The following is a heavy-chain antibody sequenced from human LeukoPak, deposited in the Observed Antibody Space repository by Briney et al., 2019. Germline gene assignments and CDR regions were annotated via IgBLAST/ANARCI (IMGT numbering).Heavy chain of an antibody. V-gene: IGHV4-39*02. CDR1: VGSISSSTYY. CDR3: AREGIGWEGFDI. CDR2: IYYSGST. Sequence: SETLSLTCTVSVGSISSSTYYWGWIRQPPGKGLEWIGSIYYSGSTYYNPSLKSRVTISVDTSKNQFSLKLSSVTAADTAVYYCAREGIGWEGFDIWGQGTMVTVSS. D-gene: IGHD1-26*01. J-gene: IGHJ3*02.